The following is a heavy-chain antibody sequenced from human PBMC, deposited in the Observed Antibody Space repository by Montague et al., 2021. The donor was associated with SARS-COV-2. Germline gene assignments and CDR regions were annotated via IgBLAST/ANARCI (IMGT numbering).Heavy chain of an antibody. V-gene: IGHV4-59*08. CDR1: GASIMGYH. Sequence: SETLSLTCGVSGASIMGYHWSWVRKLPGRGLEWIGDVRDSGTTNYNPSLNNRITISIDTSKAQFSLILTSVDAADTAVYYCARFFRVGTSSAFDHWGQGILVTVSS. CDR2: VRDSGTT. CDR3: ARFFRVGTSSAFDH. J-gene: IGHJ5*02. D-gene: IGHD3-10*01.